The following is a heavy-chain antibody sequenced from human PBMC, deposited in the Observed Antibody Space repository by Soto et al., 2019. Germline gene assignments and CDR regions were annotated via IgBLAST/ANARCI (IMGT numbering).Heavy chain of an antibody. CDR3: ARRAYCNSMICHGGRGANWFDP. V-gene: IGHV5-51*01. CDR1: GYSFNNYW. D-gene: IGHD2-2*01. J-gene: IGHJ5*02. CDR2: IYPGDSDT. Sequence: GESLKISCKGSGYSFNNYWIGWVRQMPGKGLEWMGIIYPGDSDTKNSPSFQGQVTISADKSITTAYLQWSSLKASDTAMYYWARRAYCNSMICHGGRGANWFDPWGQGTLVTVSS.